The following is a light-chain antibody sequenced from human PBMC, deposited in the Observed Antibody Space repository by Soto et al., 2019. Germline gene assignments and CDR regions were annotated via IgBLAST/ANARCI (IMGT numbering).Light chain of an antibody. V-gene: IGKV3-20*01. J-gene: IGKJ3*01. CDR1: QSVSGTY. CDR2: AIA. CDR3: QKYGNSPLFS. Sequence: EIVLTQSPGTLSLSPGERATLSCRASQSVSGTYLAWYQQKPGQSPRLLIYAIATRATGIPDRFSGSGSGTDFTLTISRLVHEDFAVYYCQKYGNSPLFSFGPGTRVDIK.